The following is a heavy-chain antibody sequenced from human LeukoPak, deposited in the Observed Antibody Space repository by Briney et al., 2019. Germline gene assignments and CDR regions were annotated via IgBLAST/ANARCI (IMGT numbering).Heavy chain of an antibody. J-gene: IGHJ4*02. V-gene: IGHV3-74*03. CDR1: GFTFSSYW. CDR2: INSDGSSI. D-gene: IGHD5-12*01. Sequence: GGSLRLSCAASGFTFSSYWMHWVRHAPGKGLVWVSRINSDGSSITYADSVKGRFTISRDNAKNTLYLQMNSLRVEDTAVYYCAREGRVSGYDFDCWGEGTLVTVSS. CDR3: AREGRVSGYDFDC.